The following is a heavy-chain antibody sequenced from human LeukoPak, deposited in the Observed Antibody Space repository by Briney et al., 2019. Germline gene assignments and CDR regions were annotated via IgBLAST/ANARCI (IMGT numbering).Heavy chain of an antibody. CDR1: GFSFSSYE. D-gene: IGHD1-26*01. Sequence: GGSLRLSCAASGFSFSSYEMNWVRQAPGKGLEWVSYISASGTTIYYADSVKGRFTISRDNAKNSLYLEMTSLRTEDTAVYYCASGSPAGDYWGQGTLVTVSS. CDR3: ASGSPAGDY. CDR2: ISASGTTI. V-gene: IGHV3-48*03. J-gene: IGHJ4*02.